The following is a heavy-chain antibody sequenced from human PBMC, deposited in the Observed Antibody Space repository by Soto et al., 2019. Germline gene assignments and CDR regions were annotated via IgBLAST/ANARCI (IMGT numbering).Heavy chain of an antibody. Sequence: QVQVVESGGGVVQPERSLRLSCAASGFTFRSYAIHWVRQAPGKGLEWVAVISRDGSNKYYVDSVKGRFTISRDNSKDTVYLQMNSLRDEDSAMFYCARSRSGAVADSFDFWGQGTLVTVSS. V-gene: IGHV3-30*04. D-gene: IGHD3-10*01. J-gene: IGHJ4*02. CDR3: ARSRSGAVADSFDF. CDR2: ISRDGSNK. CDR1: GFTFRSYA.